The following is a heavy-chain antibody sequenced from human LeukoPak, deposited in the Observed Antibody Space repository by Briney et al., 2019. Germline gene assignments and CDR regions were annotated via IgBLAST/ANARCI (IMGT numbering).Heavy chain of an antibody. V-gene: IGHV3-23*01. J-gene: IGHJ4*02. CDR1: GFTFSSYA. CDR3: AKDLYSSAWTPIDY. CDR2: IRGSGGST. Sequence: PGGSLRLSCAASGFTFSSYAMSWVRQAPGKGLEWVSAIRGSGGSTYYADSVKGRFTISRDNSKNTLYLQMNSLRAEDTAVYYCAKDLYSSAWTPIDYWGQGTLVTVSS. D-gene: IGHD6-19*01.